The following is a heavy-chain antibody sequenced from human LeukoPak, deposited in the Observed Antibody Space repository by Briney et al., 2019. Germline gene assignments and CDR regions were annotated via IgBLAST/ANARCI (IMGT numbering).Heavy chain of an antibody. J-gene: IGHJ5*02. CDR2: IYTSGST. D-gene: IGHD4-11*01. Sequence: SETLSLTCTVSGGSISSYYWSWIRQPRGKGLEWIGYIYTSGSTSYNPSLKSRVTISVDTSKNQFSLKLSSVTAADTAVYYCARLSLDYSNYAGWFDPWGQGTLVTVSS. CDR3: ARLSLDYSNYAGWFDP. V-gene: IGHV4-4*09. CDR1: GGSISSYY.